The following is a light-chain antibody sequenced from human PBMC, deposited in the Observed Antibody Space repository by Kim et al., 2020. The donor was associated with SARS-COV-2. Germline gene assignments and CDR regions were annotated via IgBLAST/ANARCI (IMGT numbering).Light chain of an antibody. CDR2: DAS. V-gene: IGKV1-5*01. CDR3: QQYNSYPWT. CDR1: QSISSW. Sequence: ASEGDRVTITCRASQSISSWLAWYQQKPGKAPKLLIYDASSLESGVPSRFSGSGSGTEFTLTISSLQPDDFATYYCQQYNSYPWTFGQGTKVDIK. J-gene: IGKJ1*01.